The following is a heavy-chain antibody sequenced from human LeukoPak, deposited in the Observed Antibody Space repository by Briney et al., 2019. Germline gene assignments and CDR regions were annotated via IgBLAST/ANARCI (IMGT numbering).Heavy chain of an antibody. Sequence: SQTLSLTCTVSGGSISSGSYYWSWIRQPAGKGLEWIGRIYTSGSTNYNPSLKSRVTISVDTSKNQFSLMLSAVTAAYSAVYYCARSSTGFDPQGQVPLVTVSS. CDR1: GGSISSGSYY. CDR3: ARSSTGFDP. J-gene: IGHJ5*02. V-gene: IGHV4-61*02. D-gene: IGHD2-8*02. CDR2: IYTSGST.